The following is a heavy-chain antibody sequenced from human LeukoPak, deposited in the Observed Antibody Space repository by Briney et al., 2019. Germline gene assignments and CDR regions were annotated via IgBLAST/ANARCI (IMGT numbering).Heavy chain of an antibody. CDR1: GFTFSSYE. Sequence: PGGSLRLSCAASGFTFSSYEMNWVRQAPGKGLEWVSYISSSGSTIYYADSVKGRFTISRDNAKNSLYLQMNSLRAEDTAVYYCARSIAVAGTREQAGSYWGQGTLVTVSS. CDR2: ISSSGSTI. D-gene: IGHD6-19*01. V-gene: IGHV3-48*03. J-gene: IGHJ4*02. CDR3: ARSIAVAGTREQAGSY.